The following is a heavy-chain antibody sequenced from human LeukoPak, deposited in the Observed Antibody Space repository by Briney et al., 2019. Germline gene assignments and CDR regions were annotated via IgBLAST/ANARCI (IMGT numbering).Heavy chain of an antibody. V-gene: IGHV3-23*01. D-gene: IGHD5-18*01. CDR3: AKDRGYSYGYPYYFDY. CDR2: ISGSGGST. Sequence: GGSLRLSCAASGFTFSSYAMSWVRQAPGKGLEWVSAISGSGGSTYYADTVKGRFTISRDNSKNTLYLQINSLRAEDTAVYYCAKDRGYSYGYPYYFDYWGQGTLVTVSS. J-gene: IGHJ4*02. CDR1: GFTFSSYA.